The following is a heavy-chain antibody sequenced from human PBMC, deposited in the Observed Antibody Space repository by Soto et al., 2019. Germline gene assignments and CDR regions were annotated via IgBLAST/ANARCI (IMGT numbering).Heavy chain of an antibody. D-gene: IGHD2-21*02. CDR3: AAGYCGGDCYPSPEYFQH. CDR2: IVVGSGNT. J-gene: IGHJ1*01. V-gene: IGHV1-58*02. CDR1: GYSLTTDY. Sequence: ASVKVSCKASGYSLTTDYMHWVRQARGQRLEWIGWIVVGSGNTNYAQKFQERVTITRDMSTSTAYMELSSLRSEDTAVYYCAAGYCGGDCYPSPEYFQHWGQGTLVTVSS.